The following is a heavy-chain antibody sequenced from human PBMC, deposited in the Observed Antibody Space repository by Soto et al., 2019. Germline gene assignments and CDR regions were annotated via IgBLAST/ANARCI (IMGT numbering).Heavy chain of an antibody. D-gene: IGHD3-16*02. CDR2: ISSSSSYI. Sequence: GGSLRLSCAASGFTFSSYSMNWVRQAPGKGLEWVSSISSSSSYIYYADSVKGRFTISRDNAKNSLYLQMNSLRAEDTAVYYCATERTEGGRPYDYFWGSYLYGIDDWGQGTLVTVSS. V-gene: IGHV3-21*01. CDR1: GFTFSSYS. CDR3: ATERTEGGRPYDYFWGSYLYGIDD. J-gene: IGHJ4*03.